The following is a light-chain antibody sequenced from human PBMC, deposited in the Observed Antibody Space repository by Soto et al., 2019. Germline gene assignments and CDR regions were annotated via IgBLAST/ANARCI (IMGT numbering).Light chain of an antibody. V-gene: IGKV3-15*01. CDR3: QQYYDWLPLT. CDR2: GAS. J-gene: IGKJ4*01. CDR1: QSIMFS. Sequence: EIVMTQSPATLSVSPGERATLSCRASQSIMFSLAWYQQKPGQAPRLLISGASTRATGIPARFSGSGSGKEFTLTISSLQSEDFAVYYCQQYYDWLPLTFGGGTKVEIK.